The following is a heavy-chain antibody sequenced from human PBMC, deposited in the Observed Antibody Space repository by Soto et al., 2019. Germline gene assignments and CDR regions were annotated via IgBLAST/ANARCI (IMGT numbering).Heavy chain of an antibody. Sequence: GGSLRLSCAASGFSFSDHYMSWIRQAPGKGLEWVSYISSGGSPLYYADSVKGRLTISRDNTRNSLHLQMNGLRADDTAVYYCARDPDTTSKVDYWGQGALVTVSS. D-gene: IGHD1-1*01. CDR1: GFSFSDHY. V-gene: IGHV3-11*01. CDR2: ISSGGSPL. J-gene: IGHJ4*02. CDR3: ARDPDTTSKVDY.